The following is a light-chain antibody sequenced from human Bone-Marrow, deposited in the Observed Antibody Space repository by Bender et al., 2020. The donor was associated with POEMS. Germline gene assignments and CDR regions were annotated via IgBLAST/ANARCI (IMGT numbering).Light chain of an antibody. Sequence: QSALTQPASVSGSPGQSITISCTGTSSDVGGYDYVSWYQQNPGKVPKVIIYEGNKRPSGVSHRFSASKSGNTASLTISGLQAEDETDYYCCSYAGSRTYVFGTGTKVTVL. CDR3: CSYAGSRTYV. CDR1: SSDVGGYDY. J-gene: IGLJ1*01. V-gene: IGLV2-23*01. CDR2: EGN.